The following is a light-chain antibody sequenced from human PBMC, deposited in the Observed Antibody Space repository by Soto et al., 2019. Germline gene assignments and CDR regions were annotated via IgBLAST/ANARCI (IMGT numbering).Light chain of an antibody. J-gene: IGLJ1*01. CDR2: EVS. Sequence: QSALTQPASVSGSPGQSITISCTGTSSDVGGFNYVSWYQQHPGKAPKLMIHEVSNRPSGVSNRFSGSKSGNTASLTISGLQAEDEADYHCSSYTSSSTYVFGTGTKLTVL. CDR1: SSDVGGFNY. V-gene: IGLV2-14*01. CDR3: SSYTSSSTYV.